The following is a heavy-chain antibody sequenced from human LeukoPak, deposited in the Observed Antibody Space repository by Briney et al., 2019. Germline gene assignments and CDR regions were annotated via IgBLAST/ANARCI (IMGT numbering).Heavy chain of an antibody. CDR2: MNPNSGNT. CDR3: ARAYSSSWYSYYYYYGMDV. J-gene: IGHJ6*02. Sequence: ASVKVSCKASGYTFTSYDINWVRQATGQGLEWMGWMNPNSGNTGYAQKFQGRVTMTRNTSISTAYMELSSLRSEDTAVYYCARAYSSSWYSYYYYYGMDVWGQGTTVTVPS. CDR1: GYTFTSYD. V-gene: IGHV1-8*01. D-gene: IGHD6-13*01.